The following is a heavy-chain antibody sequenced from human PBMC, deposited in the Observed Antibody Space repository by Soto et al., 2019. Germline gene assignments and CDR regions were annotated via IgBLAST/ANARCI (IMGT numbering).Heavy chain of an antibody. J-gene: IGHJ4*02. CDR1: GYTFRSYG. D-gene: IGHD1-1*01. Sequence: QVQLVQSGAEVKKPEASVKVSCKASGYTFRSYGISWVRQAPGQGLEWMGWISANNGNTHYAQRLQGRVTLTTDTSTSTAYMEVRSLRSDETAVYYCARKGTGAPVDYWGQGTLVTVSS. V-gene: IGHV1-18*01. CDR2: ISANNGNT. CDR3: ARKGTGAPVDY.